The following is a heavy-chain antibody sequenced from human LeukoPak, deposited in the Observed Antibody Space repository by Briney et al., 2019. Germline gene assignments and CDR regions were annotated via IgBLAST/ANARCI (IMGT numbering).Heavy chain of an antibody. CDR2: ISAASETI. Sequence: GGSLRLSCAASGYTFSRLAMSWVRQAPGTGLEWVSAISAASETIYYADSVKGRFTISRDNSKNTLYLQMNSLRAEDTAVYYCARSYDSSGYDYFDYWGQGTLVTVSS. D-gene: IGHD3-22*01. CDR3: ARSYDSSGYDYFDY. V-gene: IGHV3-23*01. CDR1: GYTFSRLA. J-gene: IGHJ4*02.